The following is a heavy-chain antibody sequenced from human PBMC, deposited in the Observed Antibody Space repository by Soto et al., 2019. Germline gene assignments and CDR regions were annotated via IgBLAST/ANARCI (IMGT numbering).Heavy chain of an antibody. D-gene: IGHD2-15*01. Sequence: SETLSLTCAVYGGSFSGYYWSWIRQPPGKGLEWIGEINHSGSTNYNPSLKSRVTISVDTSKNQFSQKLSSVTAADTAVYYCARMAYCSGGSCYGVVYWGQGTLVTVSS. J-gene: IGHJ4*02. CDR3: ARMAYCSGGSCYGVVY. CDR2: INHSGST. V-gene: IGHV4-34*01. CDR1: GGSFSGYY.